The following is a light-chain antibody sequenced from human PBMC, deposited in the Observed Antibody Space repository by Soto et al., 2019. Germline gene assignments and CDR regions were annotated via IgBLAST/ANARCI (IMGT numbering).Light chain of an antibody. V-gene: IGKV1-33*01. Sequence: EIQLTQSPSSLSASVGGRVSITFRVSQGISSYLNWYRQKPGKVPKLLIYSASNLQSGVPSRFSGSGSGTDFTFTISSLQPEDIATYYCQQYDNLPLTFGGGTNVDIK. J-gene: IGKJ4*01. CDR2: SAS. CDR3: QQYDNLPLT. CDR1: QGISSY.